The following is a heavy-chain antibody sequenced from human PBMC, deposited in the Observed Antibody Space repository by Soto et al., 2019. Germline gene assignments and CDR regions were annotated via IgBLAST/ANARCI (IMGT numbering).Heavy chain of an antibody. D-gene: IGHD3-16*01. CDR3: ARIGVSSGHESPDFDS. V-gene: IGHV1-18*01. J-gene: IGHJ4*02. CDR2: ISGFNGNT. Sequence: SVKVSCKASGYTFNFCGITWVRQAPGQGLEWMGWISGFNGNTNYAADLQGRVTMTTDTSTSTAYMELRGLRSDDTAVYYCARIGVSSGHESPDFDSWGQGTLVTVSS. CDR1: GYTFNFCG.